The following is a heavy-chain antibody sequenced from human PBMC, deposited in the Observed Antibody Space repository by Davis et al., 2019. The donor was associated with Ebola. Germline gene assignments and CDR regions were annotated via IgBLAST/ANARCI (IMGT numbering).Heavy chain of an antibody. D-gene: IGHD3-16*02. J-gene: IGHJ4*02. Sequence: ASVKVSCKASRYTFTGYYMHWVRQAPGQGLEWMGWINPNSGGTNYAQKFQGWVTMTRDTSISTAYMELSRLRSDDTAVYYCAREARGGSYRLDYWGQGTLVTVSS. CDR1: RYTFTGYY. CDR2: INPNSGGT. CDR3: AREARGGSYRLDY. V-gene: IGHV1-2*04.